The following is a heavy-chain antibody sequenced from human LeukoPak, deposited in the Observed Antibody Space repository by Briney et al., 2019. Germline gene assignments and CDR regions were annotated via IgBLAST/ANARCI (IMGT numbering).Heavy chain of an antibody. V-gene: IGHV3-30*18. CDR3: AKPYYYGSRSYMDY. Sequence: GRSLRLSCAASGVTFSSYGMHWVRQAPGKGLEWVAVISYDGSNTYYADSVKGRFTISRDNSKNMLYLQMNSLRAEDTAVYYCAKPYYYGSRSYMDYWGQGTLVTVSS. CDR1: GVTFSSYG. CDR2: ISYDGSNT. J-gene: IGHJ4*02. D-gene: IGHD3-10*01.